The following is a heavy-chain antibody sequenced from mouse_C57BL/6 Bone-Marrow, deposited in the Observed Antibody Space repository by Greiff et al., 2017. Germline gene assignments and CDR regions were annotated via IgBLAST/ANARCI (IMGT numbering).Heavy chain of an antibody. CDR1: GYTFTDYE. D-gene: IGHD1-1*01. V-gene: IGHV1-15*01. CDR2: IDPETGGN. Sequence: QVQLKESGAELVRPGASVTLSCKASGYTFTDYEMHWVKQTPVHGLEWIGAIDPETGGNAYNQKFKGKAILTADKSSSTAYMELRSLTSEDSAVYYCTRNPSYYYYARDYWGQGTSVTVSS. CDR3: TRNPSYYYYARDY. J-gene: IGHJ4*01.